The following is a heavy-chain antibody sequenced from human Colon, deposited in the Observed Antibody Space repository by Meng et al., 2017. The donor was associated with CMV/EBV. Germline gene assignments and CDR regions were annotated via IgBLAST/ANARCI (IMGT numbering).Heavy chain of an antibody. V-gene: IGHV3-9*01. J-gene: IGHJ5*02. Sequence: SLKISCAASGFTFDDYAMHWVRQAPGKGLEWVSGISSNSGIIAYADSVKGRFTISRDSVKNSLYLQMNSLRDEDTALYYCAKDLAVATTSWGQGTLVTVSS. D-gene: IGHD6-19*01. CDR1: GFTFDDYA. CDR2: ISSNSGII. CDR3: AKDLAVATTS.